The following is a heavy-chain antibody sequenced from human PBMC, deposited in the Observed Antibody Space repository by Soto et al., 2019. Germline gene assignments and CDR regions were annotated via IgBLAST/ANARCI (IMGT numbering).Heavy chain of an antibody. CDR2: ILSDGSKQ. CDR3: ARAGDSGSVDY. CDR1: RFTFSYYA. Sequence: PGGSLRLSCAASRFTFSYYAMHWIRQAPGKGLEWMAVILSDGSKQYYAESVKGRFTISRDNSKSTLYLQMNGLRVEDTAVYYCARAGDSGSVDYWGQGTLVTVSS. V-gene: IGHV3-30-3*01. J-gene: IGHJ4*02. D-gene: IGHD5-12*01.